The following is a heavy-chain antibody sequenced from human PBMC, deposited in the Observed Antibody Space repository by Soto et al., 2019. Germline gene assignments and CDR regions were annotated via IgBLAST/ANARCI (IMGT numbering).Heavy chain of an antibody. Sequence: GGSLRLSCAASGFTFSSYAMHWVRQAPGKGLEWVAVISYDGSNKYYADSVKGRFTISRDNSKNTLYLQMNSLRAEDTAVYYCARSEGEGYYYGMDVWGQGTTVTVSS. V-gene: IGHV3-30-3*01. CDR3: ARSEGEGYYYGMDV. CDR2: ISYDGSNK. D-gene: IGHD3-16*01. J-gene: IGHJ6*02. CDR1: GFTFSSYA.